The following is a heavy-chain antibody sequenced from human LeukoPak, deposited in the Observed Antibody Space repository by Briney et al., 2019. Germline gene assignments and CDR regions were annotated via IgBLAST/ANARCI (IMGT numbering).Heavy chain of an antibody. V-gene: IGHV3-48*03. CDR1: GFTFSSYE. CDR3: AKEEYSRGYYSYYYMDV. CDR2: ISSSGSTI. Sequence: GGSLRLSCAASGFTFSSYEMNWVRQAPGKGLEWVSYISSSGSTIYYADSVKGRFTISRDNSKNTLYVQMNSLRAEDTAVYYCAKEEYSRGYYSYYYMDVWGKGTTVTVSS. J-gene: IGHJ6*03. D-gene: IGHD6-6*01.